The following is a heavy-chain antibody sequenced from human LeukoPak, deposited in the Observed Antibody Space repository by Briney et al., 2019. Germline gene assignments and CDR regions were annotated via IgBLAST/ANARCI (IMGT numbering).Heavy chain of an antibody. CDR2: IYPGDSDP. V-gene: IGHV5-51*01. CDR1: GYSFTSYW. D-gene: IGHD3-22*01. CDR3: ARQVDYYDSSGYHHYYGMDV. J-gene: IGHJ6*02. Sequence: GESLMISCKGSGYSFTSYWIGWVRQMPGKGLEWMGIIYPGDSDPTYSPSFQGQVTISADKSISTAYLQWSSLKASDTAMYYCARQVDYYDSSGYHHYYGMDVWGQGTTVTVSS.